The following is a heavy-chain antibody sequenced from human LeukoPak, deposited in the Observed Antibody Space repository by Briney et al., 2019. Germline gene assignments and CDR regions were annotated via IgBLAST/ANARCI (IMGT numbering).Heavy chain of an antibody. J-gene: IGHJ3*02. CDR1: GGSFSGYY. V-gene: IGHV4-34*01. CDR3: ARGLRQWLPVGAFDI. Sequence: SETPSLTCAVYGGSFSGYYWSWIRQPPGKGLEWIGEINHSGSTNYRPSLKSRVTISVDTSKNQFSLKLSSVTAADTAVYYCARGLRQWLPVGAFDIWGQGTMVTVSS. CDR2: INHSGST. D-gene: IGHD6-19*01.